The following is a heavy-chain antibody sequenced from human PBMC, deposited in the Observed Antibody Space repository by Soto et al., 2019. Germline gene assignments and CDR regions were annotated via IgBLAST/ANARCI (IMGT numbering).Heavy chain of an antibody. D-gene: IGHD3-3*01. V-gene: IGHV3-7*03. CDR2: IKEDGSEK. CDR3: ARSTIFGVITLFDY. J-gene: IGHJ4*02. Sequence: EVQLVESGGDLVQPGGSLRLPCAASEFIFSTYWMSWVGQAPGKGLEWVANIKEDGSEKYYVDSVKGRFTISRDNAKNSLYLQMNSLRAEDTAVYYCARSTIFGVITLFDYWGQGILVTVSS. CDR1: EFIFSTYW.